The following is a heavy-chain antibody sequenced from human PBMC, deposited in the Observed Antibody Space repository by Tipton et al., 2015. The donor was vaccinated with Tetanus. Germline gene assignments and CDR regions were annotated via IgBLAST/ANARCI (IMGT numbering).Heavy chain of an antibody. CDR1: GGSISRGDYS. J-gene: IGHJ4*02. D-gene: IGHD3-22*01. V-gene: IGHV4-30-2*01. CDR3: ARAVRFYYDSSTYYQYYFDS. Sequence: LRLSCVVSGGSISRGDYSWSWIRQPPGPGKGLEWIGYIYESGTTHYNPSLKSRVTLSLDMSKNHVSLNLTSVTAADTAVYYCARAVRFYYDSSTYYQYYFDSWGQGTLVTVSS. CDR2: IYESGTT.